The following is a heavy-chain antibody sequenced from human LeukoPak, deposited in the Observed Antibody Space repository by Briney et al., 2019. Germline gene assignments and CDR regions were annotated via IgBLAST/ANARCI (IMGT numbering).Heavy chain of an antibody. D-gene: IGHD1-26*01. V-gene: IGHV3-15*01. J-gene: IGHJ4*02. CDR2: IQSKTDGGTS. CDR1: GFTFSNAW. CDR3: TTAPKWETQGTDY. Sequence: GGSLRLSCVASGFTFSNAWMNWVRQAPGKGLEWVGRIQSKTDGGTSDYGAPVKGRFTISRDDSKNKLYLQMNSLKTEDTAVYYCTTAPKWETQGTDYWGQGTLVTISS.